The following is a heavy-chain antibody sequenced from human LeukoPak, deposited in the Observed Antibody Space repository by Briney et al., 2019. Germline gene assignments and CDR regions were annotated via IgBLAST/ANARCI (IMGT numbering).Heavy chain of an antibody. CDR3: ARHRCSGGSCYPMNWFDP. CDR2: IYYSGST. D-gene: IGHD2-15*01. CDR1: GGSISSSSYF. V-gene: IGHV4-39*01. J-gene: IGHJ5*02. Sequence: SETLSLTCTVSGGSISSSSYFWGWIRQPPGKGLEWIGTIYYSGSTYYNPSLKSRVTISVDTSKNQFSLKLSSVTAADTAVYYCARHRCSGGSCYPMNWFDPWGQGTLVTVSS.